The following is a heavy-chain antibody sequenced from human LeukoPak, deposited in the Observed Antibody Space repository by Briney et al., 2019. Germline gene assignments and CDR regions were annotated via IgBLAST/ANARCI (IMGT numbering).Heavy chain of an antibody. D-gene: IGHD3-10*01. J-gene: IGHJ4*02. Sequence: ASVKVSCKASGYTFTSYYMRWVRQAPGQGLEWMGIINPSGGSTSYAQKFQGRVTMTRDTSIDTAYMELSGLTSDDTAVYSCARETGGSGRYQDWWGLGTLVTVSS. V-gene: IGHV1-46*01. CDR2: INPSGGST. CDR1: GYTFTSYY. CDR3: ARETGGSGRYQDW.